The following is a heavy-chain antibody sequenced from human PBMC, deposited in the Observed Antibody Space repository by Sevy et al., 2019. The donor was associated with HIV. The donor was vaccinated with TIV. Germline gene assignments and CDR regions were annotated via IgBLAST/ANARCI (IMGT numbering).Heavy chain of an antibody. CDR1: GFTFSSYW. J-gene: IGHJ6*02. CDR2: INSDGSST. V-gene: IGHV3-74*01. CDR3: ARAVNRRYFDWVGVGGYYYGMDV. Sequence: GGSLRLSCAASGFTFSSYWMHWVRQAPGKGLVWVSRINSDGSSTSYADSVKGRFTISRDNAKNTLYLQMNSLRAEDTAVYYCARAVNRRYFDWVGVGGYYYGMDVWGQGTTVTVSS. D-gene: IGHD3-9*01.